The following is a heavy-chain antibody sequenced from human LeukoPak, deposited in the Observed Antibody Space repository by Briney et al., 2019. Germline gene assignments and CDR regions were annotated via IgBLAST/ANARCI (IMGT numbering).Heavy chain of an antibody. Sequence: PGGSLRLSCAASGFTFSSYWMSWVRQAPGKGLEWVASIKQDGTEKYYLDSLEGRFTISRDNAKNSVHLQINRLRAEDTAVYYCARRGTIAVPAFWFDPWGQGTLVIVSS. J-gene: IGHJ5*02. CDR3: ARRGTIAVPAFWFDP. V-gene: IGHV3-7*01. D-gene: IGHD6-19*01. CDR2: IKQDGTEK. CDR1: GFTFSSYW.